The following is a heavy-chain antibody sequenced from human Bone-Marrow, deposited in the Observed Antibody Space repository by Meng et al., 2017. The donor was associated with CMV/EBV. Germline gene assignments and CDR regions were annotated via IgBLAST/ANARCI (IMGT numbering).Heavy chain of an antibody. Sequence: SETLSLTCTVSGDSMSSVDYYWSWIRQSPGRGLEWIGYIYHTGSTYANPSLESRVIISVDTSKNQFSLKLSSVTAADTAVYYCARDFGDFWSGYHSYYYYGMDVWGQGTTVTVSS. J-gene: IGHJ6*02. D-gene: IGHD3-3*01. CDR3: ARDFGDFWSGYHSYYYYGMDV. V-gene: IGHV4-30-4*08. CDR1: GDSMSSVDYY. CDR2: IYHTGST.